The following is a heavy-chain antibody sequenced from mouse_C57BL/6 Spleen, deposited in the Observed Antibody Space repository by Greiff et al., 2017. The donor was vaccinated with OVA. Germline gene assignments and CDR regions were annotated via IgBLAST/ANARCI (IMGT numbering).Heavy chain of an antibody. D-gene: IGHD1-1*01. V-gene: IGHV1-82*01. CDR2: IYPGDGDT. CDR3: ARDYYGSSYEAMDY. J-gene: IGHJ4*01. Sequence: QVQLQRSGPELVKPGASVKISCKASGYAFSSSWMNWVKQRPGTGLEWIGRIYPGDGDTNYNGKFKGKATLTADNSSSTAYMQLSSLTSEDSAVYFCARDYYGSSYEAMDYWGQGSSVTVSS. CDR1: GYAFSSSW.